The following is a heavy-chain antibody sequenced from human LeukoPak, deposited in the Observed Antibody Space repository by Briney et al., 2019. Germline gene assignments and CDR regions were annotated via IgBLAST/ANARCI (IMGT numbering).Heavy chain of an antibody. CDR3: ARDRIQLWLYYFDY. J-gene: IGHJ4*02. Sequence: ASVKVSCKASGYTFTSYGISWVRQAPGQGLEWMGWISAYNGNTNYAQKLQGRVTMTTDTSTSTAYMELRSLRSDDTAVYYCARDRIQLWLYYFDYWGQGTLVAVSS. CDR2: ISAYNGNT. D-gene: IGHD5-18*01. V-gene: IGHV1-18*01. CDR1: GYTFTSYG.